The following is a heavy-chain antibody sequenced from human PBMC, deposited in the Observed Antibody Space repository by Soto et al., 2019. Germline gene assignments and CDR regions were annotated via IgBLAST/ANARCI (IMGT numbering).Heavy chain of an antibody. Sequence: ASVKVSCKASGGTFSSYAISWVRQAPGQGLEWMGGIIPIFGTANYAQKFQGRVTITADKSTSTAYMELSSLRSEDTAVYYCARESSHYDFWSGYYKGPRYYYYYYGMDVWGQGTTVTVSS. D-gene: IGHD3-3*01. CDR3: ARESSHYDFWSGYYKGPRYYYYYYGMDV. CDR1: GGTFSSYA. J-gene: IGHJ6*02. CDR2: IIPIFGTA. V-gene: IGHV1-69*06.